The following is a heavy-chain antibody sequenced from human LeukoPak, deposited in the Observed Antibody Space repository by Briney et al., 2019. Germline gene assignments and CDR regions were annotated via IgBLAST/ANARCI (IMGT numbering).Heavy chain of an antibody. CDR2: IKQDGSER. CDR1: GFTFSSYW. V-gene: IGHV3-7*01. Sequence: GGSLRLSCAASGFTFSSYWMSWVRQAPGKGLEWVANIKQDGSERYYVDSVKGRFTISRDNAKNSLYLQMNSLRAEDTAVFYCARIRAANAFDIWGQVTMVTVSS. D-gene: IGHD3-3*02. J-gene: IGHJ3*02. CDR3: ARIRAANAFDI.